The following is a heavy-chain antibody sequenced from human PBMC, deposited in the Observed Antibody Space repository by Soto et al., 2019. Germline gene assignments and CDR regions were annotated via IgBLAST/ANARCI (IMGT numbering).Heavy chain of an antibody. CDR3: ARCYGGTLDY. CDR1: GGSISSYY. V-gene: IGHV4-59*08. J-gene: IGHJ4*02. Sequence: QVQLQESGPGLVKPSETLSLNCAVSGGSISSYYWSWIRQPPGKGLEWIGYIYYSGSTNYNPSLKSRVTISVDTSKNQFSLKLSSVTAADTAVYYCARCYGGTLDYWGQRTLVTVSS. D-gene: IGHD4-17*01. CDR2: IYYSGST.